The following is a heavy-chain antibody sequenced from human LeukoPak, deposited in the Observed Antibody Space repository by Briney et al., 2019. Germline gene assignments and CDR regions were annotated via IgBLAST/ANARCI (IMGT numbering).Heavy chain of an antibody. CDR3: AKDRGTSSSAYGMDV. CDR2: ISYDAGNK. CDR1: GFTFSSYG. J-gene: IGHJ6*02. Sequence: GGSLRLSCAASGFTFSSYGMHWVRQAPGKGLEWVAVISYDAGNKYSADSVKGRLTISRDNSQNTLYLQMNSLRAEDTAVYYCAKDRGTSSSAYGMDVWGQGTTVTVSS. D-gene: IGHD6-6*01. V-gene: IGHV3-30*18.